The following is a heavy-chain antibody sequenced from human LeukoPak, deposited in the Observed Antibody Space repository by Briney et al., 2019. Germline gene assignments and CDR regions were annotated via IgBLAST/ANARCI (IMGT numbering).Heavy chain of an antibody. J-gene: IGHJ4*02. D-gene: IGHD5-18*01. Sequence: PGGSLRLSCAASGFTFSGYVMSWVRQAPGKGLEWVSAISGSGGSTYYADSVKGRFTISRDNSKNTLYLQMNSLRAEDTAVYYCAKDWRRGYSYGFDYWGQGTLVTVSS. V-gene: IGHV3-23*01. CDR3: AKDWRRGYSYGFDY. CDR2: ISGSGGST. CDR1: GFTFSGYV.